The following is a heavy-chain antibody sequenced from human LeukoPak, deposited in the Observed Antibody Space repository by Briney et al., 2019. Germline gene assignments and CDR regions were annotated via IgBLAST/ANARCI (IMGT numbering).Heavy chain of an antibody. CDR3: ARHSGSGYYFYFYTMDV. Sequence: SETLSLTCSVSGGSVSSGSYYWSWIRQPPGKGLEWIGYIYYSGSTKYNPSLKSRVTISVDTSKNQFSLKLSSVTAADTAVYYCARHSGSGYYFYFYTMDVWGQGATVTVSS. J-gene: IGHJ6*01. V-gene: IGHV4-61*01. CDR1: GGSVSSGSYY. CDR2: IYYSGST. D-gene: IGHD1-26*01.